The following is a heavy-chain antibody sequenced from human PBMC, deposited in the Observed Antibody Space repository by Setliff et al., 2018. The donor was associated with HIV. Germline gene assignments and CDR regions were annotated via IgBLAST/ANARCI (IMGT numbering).Heavy chain of an antibody. CDR1: GGTFSRYT. CDR2: IIPIFGTT. D-gene: IGHD3-22*01. J-gene: IGHJ4*02. Sequence: GASVKVSCKASGGTFSRYTIGXVRQAPGQGLEWMGGIIPIFGTTNYAQRFQGRVSITADASTSTAYMELSSLRSEDTAMYFCARVNYYDTSGAIGYWGQGTMVTVSS. CDR3: ARVNYYDTSGAIGY. V-gene: IGHV1-69*13.